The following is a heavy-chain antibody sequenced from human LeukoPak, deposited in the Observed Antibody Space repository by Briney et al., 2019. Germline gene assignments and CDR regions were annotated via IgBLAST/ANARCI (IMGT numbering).Heavy chain of an antibody. D-gene: IGHD2-2*01. CDR2: VSGSGGRT. CDR3: AKERSMSSSTLLVGDY. J-gene: IGHJ4*02. CDR1: GFTFSSYA. Sequence: GGSLRLSCAASGFTFSSYAMNWVRQAPGKGLEWVSAVSGSGGRTYSADSVKGRFTISRDNSKNTLYLQMNSLGAEDTAVYYCAKERSMSSSTLLVGDYWGQGILVTVSS. V-gene: IGHV3-23*01.